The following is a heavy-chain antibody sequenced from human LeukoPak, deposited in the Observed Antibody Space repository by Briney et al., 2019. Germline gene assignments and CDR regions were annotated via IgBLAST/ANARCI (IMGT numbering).Heavy chain of an antibody. CDR3: AKGLLTYDPYYYAMDV. D-gene: IGHD5-12*01. CDR2: ISASGAAT. J-gene: IGHJ6*02. V-gene: IGHV3-23*01. CDR1: GFTFSSYA. Sequence: GGSLRLSCAASGFTFSSYAMNWVRQAPGKGLEWVSVISASGAATYYADSVKGRFTNSRDNVKNTLDLQMNSLRAEDTAVYYCAKGLLTYDPYYYAMDVWGQGTTVTVSS.